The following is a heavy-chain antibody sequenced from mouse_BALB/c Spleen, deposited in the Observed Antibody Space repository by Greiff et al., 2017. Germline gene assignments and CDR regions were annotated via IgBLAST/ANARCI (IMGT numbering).Heavy chain of an antibody. CDR1: GFNIKDTY. CDR2: IDPANGNT. Sequence: VQLQQSGAELVKPGASVKLSCTASGFNIKDTYMPWVKQRPEQGLEWIGRIDPANGNTKYDPTFQGKATITADTSSNTAYLQLSSLTSEDTAVYYCEGYDDGYAMDYWGQGTSVTVSS. J-gene: IGHJ4*01. CDR3: EGYDDGYAMDY. V-gene: IGHV14-3*02. D-gene: IGHD2-14*01.